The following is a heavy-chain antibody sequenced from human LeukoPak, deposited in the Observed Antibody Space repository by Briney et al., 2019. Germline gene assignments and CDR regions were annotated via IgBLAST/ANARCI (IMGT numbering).Heavy chain of an antibody. Sequence: VASVKVSCKASGYTFTSYDINWVRQATGQGLEWMGWMNPNSGNTAYAQKFQGRVTITRNTSISTAYMELSSLRSEDTAIYHCAREDYYDSGSSDYWGQGTLVTVSS. J-gene: IGHJ4*02. CDR3: AREDYYDSGSSDY. CDR1: GYTFTSYD. V-gene: IGHV1-8*03. CDR2: MNPNSGNT. D-gene: IGHD3-22*01.